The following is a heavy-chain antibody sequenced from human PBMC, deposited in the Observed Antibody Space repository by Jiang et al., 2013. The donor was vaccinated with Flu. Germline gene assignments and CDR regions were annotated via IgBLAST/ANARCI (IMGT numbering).Heavy chain of an antibody. Sequence: SLTCTVSGASISSGSVTSGTFYWGWIRQPPGKGLEWIGSIYYSGSTNYNPSLKSRVTISVDASKNQFSLKLSSVTAADRAVYYCARLIQENITGYSSNWNEIYFDYWGQGALVTVSS. J-gene: IGHJ4*02. CDR2: IYYSGST. CDR1: GASISSGSVTSGTFY. CDR3: ARLIQENITGYSSNWNEIYFDY. D-gene: IGHD6-13*01. V-gene: IGHV4-39*01.